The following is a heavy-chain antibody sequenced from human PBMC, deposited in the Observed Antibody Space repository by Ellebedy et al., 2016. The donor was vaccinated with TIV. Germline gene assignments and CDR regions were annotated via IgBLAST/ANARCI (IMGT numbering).Heavy chain of an antibody. V-gene: IGHV3-7*03. CDR1: GFTFSSYA. Sequence: PGGSLRLSCVASGFTFSSYAMNWVRQAPGKGLEWVANIKPGGNEKFYVGSVVGRFTISRDNANNSLYLQMDSLRAEDTAVYYCATDEGIYWGQGTLVTVSS. J-gene: IGHJ4*02. CDR3: ATDEGIY. CDR2: IKPGGNEK. D-gene: IGHD3-10*01.